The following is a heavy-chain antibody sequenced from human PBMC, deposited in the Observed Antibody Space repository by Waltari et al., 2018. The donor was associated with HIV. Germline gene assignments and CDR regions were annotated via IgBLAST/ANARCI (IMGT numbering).Heavy chain of an antibody. CDR3: ARGHYIWGSYRSNFDY. J-gene: IGHJ4*02. D-gene: IGHD3-16*02. CDR2: INHSGST. Sequence: QVQLQQWGAGLLKPSETLSLTCAVYGGSFSGYYWSWIRQPPGKGLEWIGEINHSGSTNYNPSLKSRVTISVDTSKNQFSLKLSSVTAADTAVYYCARGHYIWGSYRSNFDYWGQGTLVTVSS. CDR1: GGSFSGYY. V-gene: IGHV4-34*01.